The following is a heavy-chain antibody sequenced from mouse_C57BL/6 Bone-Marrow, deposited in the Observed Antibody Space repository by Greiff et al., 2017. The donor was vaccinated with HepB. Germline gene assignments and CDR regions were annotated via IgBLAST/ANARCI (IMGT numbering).Heavy chain of an antibody. D-gene: IGHD2-3*01. CDR3: ARFGTPSIIYDGSHYYAMDY. V-gene: IGHV1-80*01. CDR2: IYPGDGDT. Sequence: QVQLKQSGAELVKPGASVKISCKASGYAFSSYWMNWVKQRPGKGLEWIGQIYPGDGDTNYNGKFKGKATLTADKSSSTAYMQLSSLTSEDSAVYFCARFGTPSIIYDGSHYYAMDYWGQGTSVTVSS. J-gene: IGHJ4*01. CDR1: GYAFSSYW.